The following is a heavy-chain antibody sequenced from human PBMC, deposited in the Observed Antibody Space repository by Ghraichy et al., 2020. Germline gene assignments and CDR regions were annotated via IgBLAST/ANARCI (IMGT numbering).Heavy chain of an antibody. Sequence: SETLSLTCTVSGGSISSYYWSWIRQPAGKGLEWIGRIYTSGSTNYNPSLKSRVTMSVDTSKNQFSLKLSSVTAADTAVYYCARDGGEGYCSGGSCYSLVAIFDIWGQGTMVTVSS. CDR1: GGSISSYY. CDR3: ARDGGEGYCSGGSCYSLVAIFDI. CDR2: IYTSGST. J-gene: IGHJ3*02. D-gene: IGHD2-15*01. V-gene: IGHV4-4*07.